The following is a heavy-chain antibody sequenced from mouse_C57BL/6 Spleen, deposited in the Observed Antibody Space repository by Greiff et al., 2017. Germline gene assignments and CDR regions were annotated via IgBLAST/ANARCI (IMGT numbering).Heavy chain of an antibody. V-gene: IGHV7-3*01. CDR1: GFTFTDYY. CDR2: IRNKANGYTT. CDR3: ARRTTAYFDY. J-gene: IGHJ2*01. Sequence: EVKVEESGGGLVQPGGSLSLSCAASGFTFTDYYMSWVRQPPGKALEWLGFIRNKANGYTTEYSASVKGRFTISRDNSQSILYLQMNALRAEDSATYYCARRTTAYFDYWGQGTTLTVSS. D-gene: IGHD1-2*01.